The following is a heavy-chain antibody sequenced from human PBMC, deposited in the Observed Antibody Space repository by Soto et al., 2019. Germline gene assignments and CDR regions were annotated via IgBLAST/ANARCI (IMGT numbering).Heavy chain of an antibody. CDR3: ARPLWFGEKQLDY. V-gene: IGHV3-48*01. D-gene: IGHD3-10*01. CDR1: GFTFSSYS. Sequence: PGGSLRLSCAASGFTFSSYSMNWVRQAPGKGLGWVSYISSSSSTIYYADSVKGRFTISRDNAKNSLYLQMNSLRAEDTAVYYCARPLWFGEKQLDYWGQGTLVTVSS. J-gene: IGHJ4*02. CDR2: ISSSSSTI.